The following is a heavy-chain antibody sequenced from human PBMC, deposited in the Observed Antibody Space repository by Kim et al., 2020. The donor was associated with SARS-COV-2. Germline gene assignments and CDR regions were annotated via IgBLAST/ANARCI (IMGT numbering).Heavy chain of an antibody. CDR2: ISGGGDTI. V-gene: IGHV3-23*01. Sequence: GGSLRLSCVASGFRFSSHAMTWVRQAPGKGLERVSIISGGGDTIYYADSVKGRFTVSRNNSKNTLYLQMNSLRAEDTALYFCAKDQSGNDYHYFGMDVWGPGTRVTV. CDR1: GFRFSSHA. D-gene: IGHD1-26*01. J-gene: IGHJ6*02. CDR3: AKDQSGNDYHYFGMDV.